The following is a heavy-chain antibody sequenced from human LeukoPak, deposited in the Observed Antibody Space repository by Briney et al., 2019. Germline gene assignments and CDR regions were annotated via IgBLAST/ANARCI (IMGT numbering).Heavy chain of an antibody. CDR3: ARLSKRGTTTPY. Sequence: TSETLSLTXTVSGGSISSSSNYWGWIRQPPGKGLEWIGSIYYSGSTYHNPSLKSRVTMSVDTSKNQFSLNLSSVTAADTAVYYCARLSKRGTTTPYWGQGTLVTVSS. CDR1: GGSISSSSNY. CDR2: IYYSGST. V-gene: IGHV4-39*01. J-gene: IGHJ4*02. D-gene: IGHD1-1*01.